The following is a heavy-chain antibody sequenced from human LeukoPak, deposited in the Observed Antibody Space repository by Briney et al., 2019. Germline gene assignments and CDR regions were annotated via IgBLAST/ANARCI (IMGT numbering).Heavy chain of an antibody. CDR2: ISSSSSYI. CDR3: ARVGRTVTPFDY. CDR1: GFTFSSYS. D-gene: IGHD4-17*01. J-gene: IGHJ4*02. Sequence: GGSLRLSCAASGFTFSSYSMNWVRQAPGKGLEWVSSISSSSSYIYYADSVKGRFTISRDNAKNSLYLQMNSLRAEDTAVYYCARVGRTVTPFDYCGQGTLVTVSS. V-gene: IGHV3-21*01.